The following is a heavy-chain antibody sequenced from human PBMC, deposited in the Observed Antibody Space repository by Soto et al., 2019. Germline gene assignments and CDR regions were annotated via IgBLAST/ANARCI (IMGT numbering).Heavy chain of an antibody. Sequence: QVQLVQSGAEVKKPGSSVKVSCKASGGTFSSYAISWVRQAPGQGLEWMGGIIPIFGTANYAQEFQGRVTITADESTSTAYMELSSLRSEDTAVYYCARGGNIVVVPAALYYYGMDVWGQGTTVTVSS. CDR3: ARGGNIVVVPAALYYYGMDV. D-gene: IGHD2-2*01. CDR1: GGTFSSYA. CDR2: IIPIFGTA. J-gene: IGHJ6*02. V-gene: IGHV1-69*01.